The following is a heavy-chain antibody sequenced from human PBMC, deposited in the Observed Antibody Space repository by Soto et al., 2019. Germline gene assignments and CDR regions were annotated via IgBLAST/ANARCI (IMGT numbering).Heavy chain of an antibody. D-gene: IGHD5-18*01. V-gene: IGHV1-18*04. CDR2: ITVSNGNT. CDR1: NYTFSTYS. Sequence: ASVKVSCKASNYTFSTYSVSWVRQAPGQGLEWMGWITVSNGNTNYIDNLQGRVTMTTDTSTSTAYMELWRLRSDDTAVYYCARSYSYGSYWYFDDWGQGTLVTVSS. CDR3: ARSYSYGSYWYFDD. J-gene: IGHJ4*02.